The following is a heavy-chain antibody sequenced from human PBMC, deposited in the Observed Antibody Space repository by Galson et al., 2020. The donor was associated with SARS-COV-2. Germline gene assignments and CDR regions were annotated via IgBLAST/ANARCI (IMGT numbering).Heavy chain of an antibody. V-gene: IGHV4-38-2*01. CDR3: ARHNLHGLFDY. J-gene: IGHJ4*02. CDR2: IYHSGST. D-gene: IGHD1-1*01. CDR1: GYSISSGYY. Sequence: SETLSLTCDVSGYSISSGYYWGWIRQPPRKGLEWIGTIYHSGSTYYNPSLKSRVTISVDTSKNQFSLQLSSVTAADRAVFYCARHNLHGLFDYWGQGTLVTVSS.